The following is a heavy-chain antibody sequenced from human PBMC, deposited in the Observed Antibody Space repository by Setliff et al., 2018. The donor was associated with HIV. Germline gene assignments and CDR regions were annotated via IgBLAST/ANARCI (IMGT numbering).Heavy chain of an antibody. J-gene: IGHJ4*02. CDR1: GGSISSADYY. D-gene: IGHD5-12*01. CDR2: IYYSGNT. CDR3: ARVVVERATIFDF. Sequence: PSETLALTCTVSGGSISSADYYWSWIRQPPGKGLEWIGYIYYSGNTYFNPALKSRITMSVDTYEDQFSLKLSSVTAADTAVYYCARVVVERATIFDFWGPGTLVTVSS. V-gene: IGHV4-30-4*08.